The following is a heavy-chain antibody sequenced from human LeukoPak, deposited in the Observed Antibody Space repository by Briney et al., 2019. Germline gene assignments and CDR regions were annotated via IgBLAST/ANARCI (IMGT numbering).Heavy chain of an antibody. J-gene: IGHJ3*01. V-gene: IGHV5-51*01. CDR2: NYPGDSDT. Sequence: GESLKISCKDSGNSFSSYWIGWVRQMPGKGLEWMGINYPGDSDTTYSPSFQGQVTMSADKSISTAYLQWSSLKASDTAMYYCARRVSSSGFDAFDVWGQGTMVTVSS. D-gene: IGHD5-12*01. CDR1: GNSFSSYW. CDR3: ARRVSSSGFDAFDV.